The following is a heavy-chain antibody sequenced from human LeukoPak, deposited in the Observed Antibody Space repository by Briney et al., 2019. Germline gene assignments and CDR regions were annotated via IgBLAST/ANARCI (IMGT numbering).Heavy chain of an antibody. J-gene: IGHJ4*02. CDR1: GYTFTSYD. CDR3: ARGASGGYFDWSKRYFDY. V-gene: IGHV1-8*01. CDR2: MNPNSGNT. D-gene: IGHD3-9*01. Sequence: ASVKVSCKASGYTFTSYDINWVRQATGQGLEWMGWMNPNSGNTGYAQKFQGRVTMTRNTSISTAYMELRSLRSEDTAVYYCARGASGGYFDWSKRYFDYWGQGTLVTVSS.